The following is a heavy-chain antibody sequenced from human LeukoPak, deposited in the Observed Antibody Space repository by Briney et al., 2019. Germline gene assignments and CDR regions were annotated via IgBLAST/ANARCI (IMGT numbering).Heavy chain of an antibody. D-gene: IGHD5-24*01. J-gene: IGHJ4*02. V-gene: IGHV4-34*01. CDR1: GGSFSGYY. Sequence: SETLSLTCAVYGGSFSGYYWSWIRQPPGKGLEWIGEINHSGSTNYNPSLKSRVTMSVDTSKKQFSLKLRSVTAADTAVYYCARHNYLLATGVDYWGQGTLVTVSS. CDR3: ARHNYLLATGVDY. CDR2: INHSGST.